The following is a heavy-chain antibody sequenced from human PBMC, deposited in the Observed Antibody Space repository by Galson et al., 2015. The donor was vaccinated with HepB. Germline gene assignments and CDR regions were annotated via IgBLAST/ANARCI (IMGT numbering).Heavy chain of an antibody. D-gene: IGHD6-19*01. J-gene: IGHJ4*02. CDR2: INAGNGNT. CDR1: GYTFTSYA. Sequence: SVKVSCKASGYTFTSYAMHWVRQAPGQRLEWMGWINAGNGNTKYSQKFQGRVTITRDTSASTAYMELSSLRSEDTAVYYCARFFSGWRGYYFDYRGQGTLVTVSS. CDR3: ARFFSGWRGYYFDY. V-gene: IGHV1-3*01.